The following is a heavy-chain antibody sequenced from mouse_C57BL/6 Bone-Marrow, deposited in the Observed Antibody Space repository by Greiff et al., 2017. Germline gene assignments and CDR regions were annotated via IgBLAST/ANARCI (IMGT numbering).Heavy chain of an antibody. J-gene: IGHJ1*03. D-gene: IGHD1-1*01. CDR3: ARSRDYYGSSPYWYFDV. V-gene: IGHV1-39*01. CDR2: INPNYGTT. Sequence: QLQQSGPELVKPGASVKISCKASGYSFTDYNMNWVKQSNGKSLEWFGVINPNYGTTSYHQKLKGKATLTVDQSSSTAYLQLNSLTSEDSAVYYCARSRDYYGSSPYWYFDVWGTGTTVTVSS. CDR1: GYSFTDYN.